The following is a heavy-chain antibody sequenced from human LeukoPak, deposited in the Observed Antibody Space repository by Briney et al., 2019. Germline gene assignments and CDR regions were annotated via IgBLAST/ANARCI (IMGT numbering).Heavy chain of an antibody. CDR3: AKDPDFWSGSKRKFDH. J-gene: IGHJ4*02. Sequence: GGSLRLSCAASGFTFSSYAMSWVRQAPVKGLEWVSAISGSGGSTYDADSGKGRFTISRDNSKNPLYLQMNSLRAEDTAVYYCAKDPDFWSGSKRKFDHWGQGTLVTVSS. V-gene: IGHV3-23*01. CDR2: ISGSGGST. CDR1: GFTFSSYA. D-gene: IGHD3-3*01.